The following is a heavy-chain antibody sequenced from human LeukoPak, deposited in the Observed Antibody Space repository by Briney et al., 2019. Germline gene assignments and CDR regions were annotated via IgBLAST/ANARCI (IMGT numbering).Heavy chain of an antibody. D-gene: IGHD3-22*01. CDR1: GYTFTGYY. CDR2: INPNSGGT. V-gene: IGHV1-2*02. CDR3: ARLRYDSSGYCF. J-gene: IGHJ4*02. Sequence: ASVKVSCKASGYTFTGYYMHWVRQAPGQGLEWMGWINPNSGGTNYAQKFQGRVTMTRDTSISTAYMELSRLRSDDTAVYYCARLRYDSSGYCFWGQGTLVTVSS.